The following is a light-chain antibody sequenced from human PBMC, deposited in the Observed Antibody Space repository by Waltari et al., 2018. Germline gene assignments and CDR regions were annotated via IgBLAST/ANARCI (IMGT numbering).Light chain of an antibody. J-gene: IGLJ3*02. CDR3: NSFTSSTTWV. V-gene: IGLV2-14*03. CDR1: SSHVGGPNP. Sequence: QSALTQPASVSGSPGHSITLPCTGTSSHVGGPNPLSWYQQHPGQAPKLLVYDVTKWPSGVSDRFSGSKAGNTASLTISGLQAEDEADYYCNSFTSSTTWVFGGGTRVTVL. CDR2: DVT.